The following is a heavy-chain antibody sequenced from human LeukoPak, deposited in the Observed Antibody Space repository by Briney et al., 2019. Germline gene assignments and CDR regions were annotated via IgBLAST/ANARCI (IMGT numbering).Heavy chain of an antibody. V-gene: IGHV1-2*02. Sequence: ASVKVSCKASGYTFTGYYMHWVRQAPGQGLEWMGWINPNSGGTNYAQKFQGRVTMTGDTSISTAYMELSGLRSDDTAVYYCARGGITMVQGVIIRNWFDPWGQGTLVTVSS. CDR1: GYTFTGYY. D-gene: IGHD3-10*01. J-gene: IGHJ5*02. CDR2: INPNSGGT. CDR3: ARGGITMVQGVIIRNWFDP.